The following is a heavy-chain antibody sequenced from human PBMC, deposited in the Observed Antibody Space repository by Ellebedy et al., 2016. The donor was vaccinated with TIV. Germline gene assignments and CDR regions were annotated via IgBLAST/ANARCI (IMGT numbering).Heavy chain of an antibody. CDR3: ARESYSGGGSGYRLDF. CDR1: GGSINNYY. V-gene: IGHV4-59*01. Sequence: MPSETLSLTCTVSGGSINNYYWSWYRQPPGKGLEWIGLVYYSGSTEYNPSFKSRATFSVDTSKNQVSLNVNSVTAADTAVYYCARESYSGGGSGYRLDFWGQGTLVTVS. J-gene: IGHJ4*02. CDR2: VYYSGST. D-gene: IGHD2-15*01.